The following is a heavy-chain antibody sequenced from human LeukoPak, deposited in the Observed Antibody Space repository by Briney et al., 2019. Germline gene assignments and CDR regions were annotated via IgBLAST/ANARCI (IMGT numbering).Heavy chain of an antibody. CDR1: GGSISSYY. CDR3: ARTKTSTIFGVVTGLYYFDY. CDR2: IYYSGST. D-gene: IGHD3-3*01. V-gene: IGHV4-59*01. J-gene: IGHJ4*02. Sequence: SETLSLTCTVSGGSISSYYWSWIRQPPGKGLEWIGHIYYSGSTNYNPSLKSRVTISVDTSKNQFSLKLSSVTAADTAVYYCARTKTSTIFGVVTGLYYFDYWGQGTLVTVSS.